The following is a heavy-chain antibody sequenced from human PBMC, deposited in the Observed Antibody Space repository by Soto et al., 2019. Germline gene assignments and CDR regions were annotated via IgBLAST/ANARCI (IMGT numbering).Heavy chain of an antibody. CDR2: INPSGGST. J-gene: IGHJ4*02. CDR1: GYTFTSYY. D-gene: IGHD2-15*01. CDR3: ARVDDCSGGSCYSQGGDY. V-gene: IGHV1-46*03. Sequence: QVQLVQSGAEVKKPGASVKVSCKASGYTFTSYYMHWVRQAPGQGLEWMGIINPSGGSTSYAQKFQGRVTMTRDPSTSTGYMELSSRRSEDTDVYYCARVDDCSGGSCYSQGGDYWGQGTLVTVSS.